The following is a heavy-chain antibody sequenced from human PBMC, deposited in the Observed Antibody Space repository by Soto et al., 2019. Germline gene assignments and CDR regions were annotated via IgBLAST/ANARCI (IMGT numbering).Heavy chain of an antibody. V-gene: IGHV1-18*01. CDR3: ALQSYYDSSCVYDSFDI. Sequence: QGQLVQSGSDVKKPGASVRVSCKASGYTFTRYGISWVRQATGQGLEWMGWISTYNSDTNFAQKVQGRVTMTTDTSTSTAYIDLRSLRSDDTVLYYCALQSYYDSSCVYDSFDIWGQWTMVTVSS. CDR1: GYTFTRYG. J-gene: IGHJ3*02. CDR2: ISTYNSDT. D-gene: IGHD3-22*01.